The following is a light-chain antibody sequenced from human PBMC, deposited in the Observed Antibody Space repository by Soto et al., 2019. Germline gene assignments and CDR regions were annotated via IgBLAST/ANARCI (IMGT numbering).Light chain of an antibody. CDR2: EVS. Sequence: QSVLTQPASVSGSPGQSITISCTGTSSDVGGYNYVSWSQQHPGKAPKLLISEVSNRPSGVSNRFSGSKSGNTASLTISGLQADDEADYYCSSFTSTSTYVFGTGTKLTVL. CDR1: SSDVGGYNY. V-gene: IGLV2-14*03. CDR3: SSFTSTSTYV. J-gene: IGLJ1*01.